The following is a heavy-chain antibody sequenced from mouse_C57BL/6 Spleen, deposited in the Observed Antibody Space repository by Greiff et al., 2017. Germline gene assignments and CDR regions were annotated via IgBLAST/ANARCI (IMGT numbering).Heavy chain of an antibody. CDR1: GFSLTSYA. Sequence: VQLQQSGPGLVAPSQSLSITCTVSGFSLTSYAISWVRQPPGKGLEWLGVIWTGGGTNYNSALKSRLSIITDNSTSQVFLKMNRLQTDDTARYDCARNSDYVGYYAMDYWGQGTSVTVSS. J-gene: IGHJ4*01. CDR2: IWTGGGT. D-gene: IGHD2-13*01. V-gene: IGHV2-9-1*01. CDR3: ARNSDYVGYYAMDY.